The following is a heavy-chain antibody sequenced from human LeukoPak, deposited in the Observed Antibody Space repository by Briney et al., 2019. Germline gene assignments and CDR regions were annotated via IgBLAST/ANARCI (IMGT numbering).Heavy chain of an antibody. V-gene: IGHV3-49*03. J-gene: IGHJ4*02. CDR3: ARDWPQTWIQDYFNY. CDR1: GFTFGDYI. D-gene: IGHD5-18*01. Sequence: GGSLRLSCTGSGFTFGDYIMSWFRQAPGKGLELVGFIRSKAYGGTIEYAASVRGRFTISRDDSKSIAYLQMNSLKIEDTAVYYCARDWPQTWIQDYFNYWGQGTLVTVSS. CDR2: IRSKAYGGTI.